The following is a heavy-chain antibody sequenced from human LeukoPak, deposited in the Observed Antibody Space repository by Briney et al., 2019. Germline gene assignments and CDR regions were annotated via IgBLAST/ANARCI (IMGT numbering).Heavy chain of an antibody. CDR2: IASKTDGGAT. CDR1: GLTVTNAW. D-gene: IGHD3-10*01. V-gene: IGHV3-15*07. J-gene: IGHJ4*02. CDR3: TTGIRGD. Sequence: GGSLRLSCSASGLTVTNAWMNWVRQAPGEGLDWVGRIASKTDGGATDYAAPVKGRFTISRDDSKNTLNLQKNSLKTEDTAVYYCTTGIRGDWGQGTLVTVSS.